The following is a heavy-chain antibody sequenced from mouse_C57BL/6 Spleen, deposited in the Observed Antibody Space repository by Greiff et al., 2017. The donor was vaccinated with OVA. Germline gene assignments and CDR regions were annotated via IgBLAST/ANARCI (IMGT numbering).Heavy chain of an antibody. J-gene: IGHJ4*01. CDR3: ASPFIYDGYDYYAMDY. D-gene: IGHD2-3*01. V-gene: IGHV2-2*01. Sequence: VQLVESGPGLVQPSQSLSITCTVSGFSLTSYGVHWVRQSPGKGLEWLGVIWSGGSTDYNAAFISRLSISKDNSKSQVFFKMNSLQADDTAIYYCASPFIYDGYDYYAMDYWGQGTSVTVSS. CDR1: GFSLTSYG. CDR2: IWSGGST.